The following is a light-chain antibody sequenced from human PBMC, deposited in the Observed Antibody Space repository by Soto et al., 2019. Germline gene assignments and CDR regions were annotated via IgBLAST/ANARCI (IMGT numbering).Light chain of an antibody. CDR3: QQSYITPWT. Sequence: DIRMTQSPSSLSACAGDRVTITCRASASISTFLNWYQQTPGKAPKLLIYGASSLQTGVPSRFSGSGSGTDFTLTISSLQPEDFATYYCQQSYITPWTFGQGTKVDI. J-gene: IGKJ1*01. V-gene: IGKV1-39*01. CDR2: GAS. CDR1: ASISTF.